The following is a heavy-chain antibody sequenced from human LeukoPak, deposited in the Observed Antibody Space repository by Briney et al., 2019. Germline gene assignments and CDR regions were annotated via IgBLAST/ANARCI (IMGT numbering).Heavy chain of an antibody. J-gene: IGHJ3*02. Sequence: PSETLSLTCTVSGGSVTSYYWSWIRQPPGKGLEWIAYIYYNGNTNYNPSLKSRVIISVDTSKNQFSLKLSSVTAADTAVYYCARHGGITMVQGVLSAFDIWGQGTMVTVSS. V-gene: IGHV4-59*08. CDR2: IYYNGNT. CDR3: ARHGGITMVQGVLSAFDI. D-gene: IGHD3-10*01. CDR1: GGSVTSYY.